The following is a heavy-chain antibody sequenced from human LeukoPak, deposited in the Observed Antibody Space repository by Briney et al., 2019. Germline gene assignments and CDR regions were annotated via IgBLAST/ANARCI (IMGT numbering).Heavy chain of an antibody. Sequence: GGSLRLSCAASGFTFSSYAMHWVRQAPGKGLEWVAVISYDGSNKYYADSVKGRFTISRDNSKNTLYLQMNSLRAEDTAVYYCAREKGQNGDAFDIWGQRTMVTVSS. CDR1: GFTFSSYA. V-gene: IGHV3-30-3*01. CDR2: ISYDGSNK. J-gene: IGHJ3*02. CDR3: AREKGQNGDAFDI. D-gene: IGHD2-8*01.